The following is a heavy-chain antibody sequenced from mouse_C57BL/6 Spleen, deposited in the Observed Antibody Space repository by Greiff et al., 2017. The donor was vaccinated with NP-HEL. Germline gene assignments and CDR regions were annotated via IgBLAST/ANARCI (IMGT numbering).Heavy chain of an antibody. CDR2: IRHKANGYTT. Sequence: EVMLVESGGGLVQPGGSLSLSCAASGFTFTDYYMSWVRQPPGKALEWLGFIRHKANGYTTEYSASVKGRFTISRDNSPSILYLQMNALRAEDSATYYCARSSNWDNFDYWGQGTTLTVSS. CDR1: GFTFTDYY. CDR3: ARSSNWDNFDY. J-gene: IGHJ2*01. V-gene: IGHV7-3*01. D-gene: IGHD4-1*01.